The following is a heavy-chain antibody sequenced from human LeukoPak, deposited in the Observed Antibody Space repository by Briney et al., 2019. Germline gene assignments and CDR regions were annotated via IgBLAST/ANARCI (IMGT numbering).Heavy chain of an antibody. V-gene: IGHV3-66*02. Sequence: GGSLRLSCAASGFTVSSNYMSWVRQAPGKGLEWVSVIYSGGSTYYADSVKGRFTISRDNSKNTLYLQMNSLRAEDTAVYCCARAPPYSSSSFWFDPWGQGTLVTVSS. CDR1: GFTVSSNY. D-gene: IGHD6-6*01. CDR2: IYSGGST. CDR3: ARAPPYSSSSFWFDP. J-gene: IGHJ5*02.